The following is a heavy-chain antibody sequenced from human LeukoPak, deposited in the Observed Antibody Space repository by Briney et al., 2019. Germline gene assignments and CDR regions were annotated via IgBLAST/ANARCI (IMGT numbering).Heavy chain of an antibody. D-gene: IGHD6-19*01. Sequence: RGESLQISCKGSGYSFTSYWIGWVRQLPGKGLEWMGIIYPGDSDTRYSPSFQGQATISADKSISTAYLQWSSLKASDTAMYYCARRRQWLYDMGAFDIWGQGTMVTVSS. CDR3: ARRRQWLYDMGAFDI. CDR2: IYPGDSDT. V-gene: IGHV5-51*01. CDR1: GYSFTSYW. J-gene: IGHJ3*02.